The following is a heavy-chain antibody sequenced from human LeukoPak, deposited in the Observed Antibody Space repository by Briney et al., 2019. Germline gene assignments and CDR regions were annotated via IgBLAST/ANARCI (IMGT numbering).Heavy chain of an antibody. CDR2: IYYSGST. Sequence: KPSETLSLTCTVSGGSISSSSYYWGWIRQPPGKGLEWIGSIYYSGSTYYSPSPESRVTISMDTSKNQYSLKLTSVTAADTAVYYCAPRGGTYGFDYWGQGALVTVSS. V-gene: IGHV4-39*01. CDR1: GGSISSSSYY. J-gene: IGHJ4*02. CDR3: APRGGTYGFDY. D-gene: IGHD1-26*01.